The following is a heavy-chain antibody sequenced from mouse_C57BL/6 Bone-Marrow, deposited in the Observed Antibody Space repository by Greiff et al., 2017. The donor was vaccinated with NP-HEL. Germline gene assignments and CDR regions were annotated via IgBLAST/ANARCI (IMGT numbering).Heavy chain of an antibody. V-gene: IGHV1-19*01. Sequence: VQLKQSGPVLVKPGASVKMSCKASGYTFTDYYMNWVKQSHGKSLEWIGVINPYNGGTSYNQKFKGKATLTVDKSSSTAYIELNSLTSEDSAVYYCASPVFITTVGYWGQGTSVTVSS. CDR1: GYTFTDYY. CDR2: INPYNGGT. J-gene: IGHJ4*01. CDR3: ASPVFITTVGY. D-gene: IGHD1-1*01.